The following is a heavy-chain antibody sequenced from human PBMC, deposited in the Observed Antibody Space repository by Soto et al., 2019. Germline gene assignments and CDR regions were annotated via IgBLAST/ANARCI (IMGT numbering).Heavy chain of an antibody. V-gene: IGHV4-59*08. CDR3: ARRYGEGYYAFDI. Sequence: QVQLQGSGPGLVKPSETLSLTCTVSGGSISSYYWSWIRQPPGKGLEWIGYIYYSGSTNYNPSLKSRVTISVDTSKNQFSLKLSSVTAADTAVYYCARRYGEGYYAFDIWGQGTMVTVSS. CDR1: GGSISSYY. CDR2: IYYSGST. J-gene: IGHJ3*02. D-gene: IGHD4-17*01.